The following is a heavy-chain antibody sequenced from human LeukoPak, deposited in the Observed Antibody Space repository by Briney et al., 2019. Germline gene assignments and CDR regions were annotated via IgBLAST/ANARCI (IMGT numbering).Heavy chain of an antibody. CDR1: GFTVSSNY. CDR2: IYSGGST. D-gene: IGHD4-11*01. J-gene: IGHJ6*03. Sequence: GGSLRLSCAASGFTVSSNYMSWVRQAPGKGLEWVSVIYSGGSTYYADSVKGRFTISRDNSKNTLYLQMNSLRAEDTAVYYCARGSAPTVTTLGYYYYYMDVWGKGTTVTVSS. V-gene: IGHV3-53*01. CDR3: ARGSAPTVTTLGYYYYYMDV.